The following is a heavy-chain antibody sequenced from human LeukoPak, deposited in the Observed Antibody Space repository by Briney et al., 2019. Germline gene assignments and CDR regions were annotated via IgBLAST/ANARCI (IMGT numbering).Heavy chain of an antibody. CDR1: GFTFGSYG. D-gene: IGHD2-21*02. J-gene: IGHJ4*02. CDR3: AKGVKYIVMVTAQHYFDY. Sequence: GGSLRLSCAASGFTFGSYGMHWVRQAPGKGLEWVTFIRPDGSNKYYADSVKGRFTISRDNSKNTLYLQMNTLRADDTAVYYCAKGVKYIVMVTAQHYFDYWGQGTLVTVSS. V-gene: IGHV3-30*02. CDR2: IRPDGSNK.